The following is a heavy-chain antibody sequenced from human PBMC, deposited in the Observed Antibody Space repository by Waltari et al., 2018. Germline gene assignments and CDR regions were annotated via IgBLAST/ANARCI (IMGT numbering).Heavy chain of an antibody. Sequence: VHLVQSGAELRKPGSSVKVSCRASGGTCGRYSIAWVRQAAGQGLEWLGGIIPIYGRPQYANNFQGRVTLTADASTTTVFLEMSGLRAEDTAIYFCARRDLGFAFDVWGQGTLVIVSS. CDR1: GGTCGRYS. CDR3: ARRDLGFAFDV. CDR2: IIPIYGRP. D-gene: IGHD1-26*01. J-gene: IGHJ3*01. V-gene: IGHV1-69*12.